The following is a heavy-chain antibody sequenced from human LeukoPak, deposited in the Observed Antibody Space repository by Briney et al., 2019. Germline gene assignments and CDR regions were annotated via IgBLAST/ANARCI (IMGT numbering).Heavy chain of an antibody. CDR3: ARGGLKSGYGYNWFDP. J-gene: IGHJ5*02. D-gene: IGHD5-12*01. CDR1: GGSISSYY. V-gene: IGHV4-34*01. CDR2: INHSGST. Sequence: SETLSLTCTVSGGSISSYYWNWIRQPPGKGLEWIGEINHSGSTNYNPSLKSRVTISVDTSKNQFSLKLSSVTAADTAVYYCARGGLKSGYGYNWFDPWGQGTLVTVSS.